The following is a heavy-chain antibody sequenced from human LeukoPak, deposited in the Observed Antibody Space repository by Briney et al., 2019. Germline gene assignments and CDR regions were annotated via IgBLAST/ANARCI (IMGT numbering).Heavy chain of an antibody. CDR1: GYTFTSHY. CDR2: ISPSGGST. D-gene: IGHD3-22*01. J-gene: IGHJ5*02. CDR3: AREDYYDSGSFDP. V-gene: IGHV1-46*01. Sequence: GASVKVSCKASGYTFTSHYMHWVRQAPEQGLEWMGIISPSGGSTGYAQKFQGRVTMTRDMSTRTDYMELSSLRYEDTAVYYCAREDYYDSGSFDPWGQGTLVTVSS.